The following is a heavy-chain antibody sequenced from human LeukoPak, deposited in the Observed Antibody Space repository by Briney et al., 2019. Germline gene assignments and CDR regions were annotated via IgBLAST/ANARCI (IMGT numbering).Heavy chain of an antibody. CDR1: GYTFTGYY. CDR2: INPNSGGT. CDR3: AGTYYDILTGSYINDWFDP. D-gene: IGHD3-9*01. J-gene: IGHJ5*02. Sequence: ASVKVSCKASGYTFTGYYMHWVRQAPGQGLEWMGWINPNSGGTNYAQKFQGRVTMTRDTSISTAYMELSRLRSDDTAVYYCAGTYYDILTGSYINDWFDPWGQGTLVTVSS. V-gene: IGHV1-2*02.